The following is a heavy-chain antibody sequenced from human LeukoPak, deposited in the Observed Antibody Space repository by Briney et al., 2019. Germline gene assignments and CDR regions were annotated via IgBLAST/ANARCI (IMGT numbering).Heavy chain of an antibody. J-gene: IGHJ4*02. V-gene: IGHV1-69*06. D-gene: IGHD3-22*01. CDR1: GGTSSSYA. CDR3: ARGGYYDSSGYYYECVY. Sequence: SVKVSCKASGGTSSSYAISWVRQAPGQGLEWMGGIIPIFGTANYAQKFQGRVTITADKSTSTAYMELSSLRSEDTAVYYCARGGYYDSSGYYYECVYWGQGTLVTVSS. CDR2: IIPIFGTA.